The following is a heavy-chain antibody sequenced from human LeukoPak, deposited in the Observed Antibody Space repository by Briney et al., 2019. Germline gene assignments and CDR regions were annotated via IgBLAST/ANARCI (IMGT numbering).Heavy chain of an antibody. D-gene: IGHD3-10*01. V-gene: IGHV1-69*01. CDR2: IIPIFGTA. CDR3: ARDDPFYGSGVIDY. Sequence: ASVTVSCKASGGTFSSYAISWVRQAPGQGLEWMGGIIPIFGTANYAQKFQGRVTITADESTSTAYMELSSLRSEDTAVYYCARDDPFYGSGVIDYWGQGTLVTVSS. J-gene: IGHJ4*02. CDR1: GGTFSSYA.